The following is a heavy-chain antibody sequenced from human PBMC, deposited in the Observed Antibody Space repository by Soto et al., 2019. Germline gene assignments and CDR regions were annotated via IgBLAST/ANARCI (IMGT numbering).Heavy chain of an antibody. J-gene: IGHJ6*02. CDR2: VTHGGNT. V-gene: IGHV4-34*01. CDR3: ARGKYRGPTRDYYYGLDG. D-gene: IGHD2-2*01. CDR1: GGSSSGYY. Sequence: QGQLQQWGAGLLKPSETLSLTCAVYGGSSSGYYWTWIRQPPGKGLEWIGDVTHGGNTNYNPSLQRRVSISEDMSNNQGSLSLSSVTAADTALYCWARGKYRGPTRDYYYGLDGWGQGTTVTVS.